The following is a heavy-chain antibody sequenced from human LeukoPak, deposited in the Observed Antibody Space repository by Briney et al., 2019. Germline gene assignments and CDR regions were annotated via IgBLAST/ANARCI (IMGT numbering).Heavy chain of an antibody. CDR2: ISSSGSTI. D-gene: IGHD1-26*01. Sequence: EGSLRLSCAASGFTFSSYEMNWVRQAPGKGLEWVSYISSSGSTIYYADSVKGRFTISRDNAKNSLYLQMNSLRAEDTAVYYCARGVVGPSPSYWGQGTLVTVSS. CDR1: GFTFSSYE. CDR3: ARGVVGPSPSY. V-gene: IGHV3-48*03. J-gene: IGHJ4*02.